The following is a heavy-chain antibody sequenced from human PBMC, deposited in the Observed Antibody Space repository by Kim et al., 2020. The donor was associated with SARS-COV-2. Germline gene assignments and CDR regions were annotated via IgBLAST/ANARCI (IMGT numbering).Heavy chain of an antibody. V-gene: IGHV3-21*01. D-gene: IGHD3-3*01. CDR1: GFTFSSYS. J-gene: IGHJ6*02. CDR2: ISSSSSYI. CDR3: ARDTADLYDFWSGYGFRYYYYGMDV. Sequence: GGSLRLSCAASGFTFSSYSMNWVRQAPGKGLEWVSSISSSSSYIYYADSVKGRFTISRDNAKNSLYLQMNSLRAEDTAVYYCARDTADLYDFWSGYGFRYYYYGMDVWGQGTTVTVSS.